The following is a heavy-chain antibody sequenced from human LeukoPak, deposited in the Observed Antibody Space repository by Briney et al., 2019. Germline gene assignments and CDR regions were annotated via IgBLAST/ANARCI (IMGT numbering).Heavy chain of an antibody. CDR3: VRGYGDYEYLFDY. CDR2: LSFDGDEK. CDR1: GFTFSSFG. Sequence: PGGSLRLSCAASGFTFSSFGMHWVCQAPGKGLEWVAVLSFDGDEKHYADSVKGRFTISRDNSKNTLYLQMNSLRAEDTAVYYCVRGYGDYEYLFDYWGQGTLVTVSS. J-gene: IGHJ4*02. D-gene: IGHD4-17*01. V-gene: IGHV3-30*03.